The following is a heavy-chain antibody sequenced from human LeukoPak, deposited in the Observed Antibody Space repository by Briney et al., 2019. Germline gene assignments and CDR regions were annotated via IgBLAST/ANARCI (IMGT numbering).Heavy chain of an antibody. CDR1: GGSITITNY. V-gene: IGHV4-4*02. J-gene: IGHJ4*02. CDR3: AREGGPYRPLDY. Sequence: SETLSLTCGVSGGSITITNYWTWVRQPPGKGLEWIGEVNLQGSINYNPSLMGRVAISVDTSENHISLQLTSVTAADTAVYYCAREGGPYRPLDYSGQGTLVTVSS. CDR2: VNLQGSI.